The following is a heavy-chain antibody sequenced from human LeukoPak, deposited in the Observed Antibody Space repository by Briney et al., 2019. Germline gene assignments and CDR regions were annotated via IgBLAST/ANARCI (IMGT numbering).Heavy chain of an antibody. V-gene: IGHV4-34*01. CDR3: AREAGATTTYYFDY. J-gene: IGHJ4*02. CDR1: GGSFSGYY. Sequence: SETLSLTCAVYGGSFSGYYWSWIRQPPGKGLVCIVKINHSRSTNYNPSLKSRVTISVDTSKNQFSLKLSSVTAADTAVYYCAREAGATTTYYFDYWGQGTLVTVSS. D-gene: IGHD1-26*01. CDR2: INHSRST.